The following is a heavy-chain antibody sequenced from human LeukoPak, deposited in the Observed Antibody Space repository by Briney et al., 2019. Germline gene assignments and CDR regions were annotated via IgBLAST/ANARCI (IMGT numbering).Heavy chain of an antibody. CDR3: ARISYDSSGYYDY. Sequence: PGGSLRPSCAASGFTFSSYWMHWVRQAPGKGLVWVSRIDSDGNITSYADSVKGRFTISRDNAKNTLYLQMNSLRAEDTAVYYCARISYDSSGYYDYWGQGTLVTVSS. D-gene: IGHD3-22*01. CDR2: IDSDGNIT. V-gene: IGHV3-74*01. CDR1: GFTFSSYW. J-gene: IGHJ4*02.